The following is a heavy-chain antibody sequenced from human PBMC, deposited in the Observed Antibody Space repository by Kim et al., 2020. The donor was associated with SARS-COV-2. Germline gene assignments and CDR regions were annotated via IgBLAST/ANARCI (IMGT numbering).Heavy chain of an antibody. V-gene: IGHV3-43*02. CDR2: ISGDGGST. D-gene: IGHD3-3*01. CDR3: AKENYDFWSGPPRY. Sequence: GGSLRLSCAASGFTFDDYAMHWVRQAPGKGLEWVSLISGDGGSTYYADSVKGRFTISRDNSKNSLYLQMNSLRTEDTALYYCAKENYDFWSGPPRYWGQGTLVTVSS. CDR1: GFTFDDYA. J-gene: IGHJ4*02.